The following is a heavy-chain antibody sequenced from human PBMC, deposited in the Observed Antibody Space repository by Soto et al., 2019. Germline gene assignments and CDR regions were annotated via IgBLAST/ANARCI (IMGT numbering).Heavy chain of an antibody. CDR1: GGSFSDSA. D-gene: IGHD3-16*02. CDR3: ARVTRGYSYDYVWGSYRPNSYGMDV. V-gene: IGHV1-69*10. J-gene: IGHJ6*02. CDR2: IIPMLGAP. Sequence: SVKVSCKASGGSFSDSALNWVRQVPGQGLEWMGGIIPMLGAPNYAQKFQGRVTMTGDTSTSTAYMELSSLRSEDTAVYYCARVTRGYSYDYVWGSYRPNSYGMDVWGQGTTVTVSS.